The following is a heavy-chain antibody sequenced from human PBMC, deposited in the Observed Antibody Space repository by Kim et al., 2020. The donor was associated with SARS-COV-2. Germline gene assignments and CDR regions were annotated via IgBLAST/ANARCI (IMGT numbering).Heavy chain of an antibody. CDR1: GGSFSGYY. Sequence: SETLSLTCAVYGGSFSGYYWSWIRQPPGKGLELIGEINHSGSTNYNPSLKSRVTISVDTSKNQFSLKLSSVTAADTAVYYCARGGIAVAGPAYWGQGTLVTVSS. J-gene: IGHJ4*02. V-gene: IGHV4-34*01. D-gene: IGHD6-19*01. CDR2: INHSGST. CDR3: ARGGIAVAGPAY.